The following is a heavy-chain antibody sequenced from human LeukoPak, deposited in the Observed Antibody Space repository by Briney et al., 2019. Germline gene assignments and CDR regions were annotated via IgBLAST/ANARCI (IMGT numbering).Heavy chain of an antibody. J-gene: IGHJ5*02. CDR1: GLTFSNAW. D-gene: IGHD3-10*01. CDR3: TTAYYYGSGTFDP. CDR2: IKSKTDGGTT. V-gene: IGHV3-15*01. Sequence: PGGSLRLSCAASGLTFSNAWMSWVRQAPGKGLEWVGRIKSKTDGGTTDYAAPVKGRFTISRDDSKNTLYLQMNSLKTEDTAVYYCTTAYYYGSGTFDPWGQGTLVTVSS.